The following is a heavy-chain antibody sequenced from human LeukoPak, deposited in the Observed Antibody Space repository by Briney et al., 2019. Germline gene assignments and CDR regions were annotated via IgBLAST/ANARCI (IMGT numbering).Heavy chain of an antibody. CDR1: GFTFSSYS. CDR3: ARIPRGSGWSFLDF. CDR2: IQSDGSVQ. V-gene: IGHV3-7*01. J-gene: IGHJ4*02. D-gene: IGHD6-19*01. Sequence: PGGSLRLSCAASGFTFSSYSMNWVRQAPGKGLEWVANIQSDGSVQQYVDSVKGRLTISRDSAKNSLYLQMNSLRAEDTAVYYCARIPRGSGWSFLDFWGQGTLVTVTS.